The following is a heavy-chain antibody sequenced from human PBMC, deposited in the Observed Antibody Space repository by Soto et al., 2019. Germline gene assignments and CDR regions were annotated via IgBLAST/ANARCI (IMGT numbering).Heavy chain of an antibody. CDR1: GGSFSSGGYY. D-gene: IGHD2-2*01. Sequence: PSETLSLTCTVSGGSFSSGGYYWSWIRQHPGKGLEWIGYVYYSGSTYYNPSLKSRVTISVDTSKNQFSLKLSSVTAADTAVYYCARSPYCSSTSCYAPYYFDYWGQGTLVTVSS. CDR3: ARSPYCSSTSCYAPYYFDY. V-gene: IGHV4-31*03. CDR2: VYYSGST. J-gene: IGHJ4*02.